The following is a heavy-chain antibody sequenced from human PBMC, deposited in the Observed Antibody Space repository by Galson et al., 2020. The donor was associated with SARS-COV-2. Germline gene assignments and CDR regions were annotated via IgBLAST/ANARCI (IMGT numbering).Heavy chain of an antibody. D-gene: IGHD4-17*01. CDR1: GYTFTSYY. CDR3: ARDLTTGTTYDYYYGMGV. Sequence: ASVKVSCKASGYTFTSYYMHWVRQAPGQGLEWMGIINTSGGSTSYAQKFQGRVTMTRDTYTSTVYMELSSLRSEDTAVYYCARDLTTGTTYDYYYGMGVWGQGTTVSVS. V-gene: IGHV1-46*01. J-gene: IGHJ6*02. CDR2: INTSGGST.